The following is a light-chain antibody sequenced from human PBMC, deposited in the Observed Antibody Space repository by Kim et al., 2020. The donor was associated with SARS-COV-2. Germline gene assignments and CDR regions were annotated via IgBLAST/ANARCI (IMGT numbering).Light chain of an antibody. Sequence: SLYPGERAALSCRASQSISTYIVWYQQKSGQAPRLLIYDAIDRATGIPARFSGSGFGTDFTLTISSLEPEDFAVYYCQQRAKWPLTFGGGTKVEIK. CDR1: QSISTY. V-gene: IGKV3-11*01. CDR3: QQRAKWPLT. CDR2: DAI. J-gene: IGKJ4*01.